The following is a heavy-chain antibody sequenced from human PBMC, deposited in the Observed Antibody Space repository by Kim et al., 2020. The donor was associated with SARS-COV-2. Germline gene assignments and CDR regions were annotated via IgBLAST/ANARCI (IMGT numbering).Heavy chain of an antibody. D-gene: IGHD2-21*02. CDR3: ARVGGGDHLDY. Sequence: SYAQKFQSRVTMTRDTSTSTVYMGLSSLRSEDTAVYYCARVGGGDHLDYWGQGTLVTVSS. J-gene: IGHJ4*02. V-gene: IGHV1-46*01.